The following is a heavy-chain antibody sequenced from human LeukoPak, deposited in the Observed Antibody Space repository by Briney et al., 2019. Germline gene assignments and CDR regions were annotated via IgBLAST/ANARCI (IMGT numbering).Heavy chain of an antibody. V-gene: IGHV4-30-4*01. CDR3: ARGKVPNAFDI. J-gene: IGHJ3*02. CDR1: GGSISSGDYY. CDR2: IYYSGST. Sequence: SQTLSLTCTVSGGSISSGDYYWSWIRQPSGKGLEWIGYIYYSGSTYYNPSLKSRVTISVDTSKNQFSLKLSSVTAADTAVYYCARGKVPNAFDIWGQGTMVTVSS.